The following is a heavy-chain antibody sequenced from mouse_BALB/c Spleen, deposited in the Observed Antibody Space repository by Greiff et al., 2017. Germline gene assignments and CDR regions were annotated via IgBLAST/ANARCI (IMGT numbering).Heavy chain of an antibody. V-gene: IGHV1S81*02. J-gene: IGHJ3*01. CDR3: ARLDYGYDQFAY. CDR1: GYTFTSYW. CDR2: INPSNGRT. D-gene: IGHD2-2*01. Sequence: VQLQQSGAELVKPGASVKLSCKASGYTFTSYWMHWVKQRPGQGLEWIGEINPSNGRTNYNEKFKSKATLTVDKSSSTAYMQLSSLTSEDSAVYYCARLDYGYDQFAYWGQGTLVTVSA.